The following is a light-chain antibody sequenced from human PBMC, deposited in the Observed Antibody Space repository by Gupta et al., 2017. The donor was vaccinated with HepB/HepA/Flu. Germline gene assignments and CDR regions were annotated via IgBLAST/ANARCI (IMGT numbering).Light chain of an antibody. CDR1: SLRSYY. Sequence: SSELTQAPAVSVALGRTVRITCQGDSLRSYYASWYQQKPGQAPCLLIYVKNNRHPGTPARFSGSTSGNTAAFTITGAQAEEEADYYCNSRETSGNNNVVFGGGTKLTVL. CDR3: NSRETSGNNNVV. V-gene: IGLV3-19*01. CDR2: VKN. J-gene: IGLJ2*01.